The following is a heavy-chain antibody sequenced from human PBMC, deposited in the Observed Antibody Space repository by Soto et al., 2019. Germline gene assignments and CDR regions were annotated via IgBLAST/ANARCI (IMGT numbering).Heavy chain of an antibody. D-gene: IGHD1-20*01. Sequence: GFTFSNAWMNWVRQAPGKGLEWVGRIKSKTDGGTTDYAAPVKGRFTISRDDSKNTLYLQMNSLKTEDTAVYYCTTEGRITGAPGGYYYYGMDVWGQGTTVTVSS. CDR3: TTEGRITGAPGGYYYYGMDV. V-gene: IGHV3-15*07. CDR2: IKSKTDGGTT. CDR1: GFTFSNAW. J-gene: IGHJ6*02.